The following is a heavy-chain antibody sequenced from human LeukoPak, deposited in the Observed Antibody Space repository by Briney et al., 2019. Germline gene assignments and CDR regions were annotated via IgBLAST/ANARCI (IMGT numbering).Heavy chain of an antibody. CDR1: GGTFSSYA. Sequence: SVKVSCKASGGTFSSYAISWVRQAPGQGLEWMGGIIPIFGTANYAQKFQGRVTITADESTSTAYMELSSLRSEDTAVYYRARGGRAAAGPTYWGQGTLVTVSS. CDR3: ARGGRAAAGPTY. V-gene: IGHV1-69*13. CDR2: IIPIFGTA. J-gene: IGHJ4*02. D-gene: IGHD6-13*01.